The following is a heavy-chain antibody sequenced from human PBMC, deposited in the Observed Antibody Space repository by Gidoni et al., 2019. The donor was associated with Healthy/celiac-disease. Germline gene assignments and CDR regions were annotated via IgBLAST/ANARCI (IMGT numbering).Heavy chain of an antibody. CDR3: ARGRPSSRAARNRPQNRDY. Sequence: QVQLVEFGGGVVQPGRSLRLSCAASGFTLSSYAMHLVRPAPGKGLDWVAVISYDGSNTYYADSVKGRFTITRENSMNTLLMQMNSLGAEDTSVYYCARGRPSSRAARNRPQNRDYWGQGTLVTVSS. CDR2: ISYDGSNT. CDR1: GFTLSSYA. D-gene: IGHD6-6*01. J-gene: IGHJ4*02. V-gene: IGHV3-30-3*01.